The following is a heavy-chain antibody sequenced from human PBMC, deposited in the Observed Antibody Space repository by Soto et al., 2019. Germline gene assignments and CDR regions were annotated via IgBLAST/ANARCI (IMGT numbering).Heavy chain of an antibody. CDR1: GGTFSSYA. CDR2: IIPIFGTA. CDR3: ARDFGGWNGRSYYYHGLDV. J-gene: IGHJ6*02. Sequence: GASVKVSCKASGGTFSSYAISWVRQAPGQGLEWMGGIIPIFGTANYAQKFQGRVTITADESTSTAYMELSSVTAADTAVYYCARDFGGWNGRSYYYHGLDVWGQGTTVTVSS. D-gene: IGHD1-1*01. V-gene: IGHV1-69*13.